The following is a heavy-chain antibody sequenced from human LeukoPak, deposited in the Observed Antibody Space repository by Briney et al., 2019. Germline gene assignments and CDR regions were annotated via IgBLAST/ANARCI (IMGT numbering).Heavy chain of an antibody. Sequence: SETLSLTCTVSGGSISSGGYYWSWVRQHPGKGLEWIGYIYYSGSTYYNPSLKSRVTISVDTSKNQFSLKLSSVTAADTAVYYCARGLHVDTAMVQYYFDYWGQGTLVTVSS. CDR2: IYYSGST. J-gene: IGHJ4*02. D-gene: IGHD5-18*01. CDR3: ARGLHVDTAMVQYYFDY. CDR1: GGSISSGGYY. V-gene: IGHV4-31*03.